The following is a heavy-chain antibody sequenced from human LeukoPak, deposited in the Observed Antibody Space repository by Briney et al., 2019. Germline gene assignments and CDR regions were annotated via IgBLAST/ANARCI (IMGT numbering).Heavy chain of an antibody. D-gene: IGHD6-6*01. CDR1: GYTFTSYA. J-gene: IGHJ4*02. Sequence: ASVKVSCKASGYTFTSYAMNWVRQAPGQGLEWMGIINPSGGSTSYAQKFQGRVTMTRDMSTSTVYMELSSLRSEDTAVYYCARDSYYSSSSLGFDYWGQGTLVTVSS. CDR3: ARDSYYSSSSLGFDY. V-gene: IGHV1-46*01. CDR2: INPSGGST.